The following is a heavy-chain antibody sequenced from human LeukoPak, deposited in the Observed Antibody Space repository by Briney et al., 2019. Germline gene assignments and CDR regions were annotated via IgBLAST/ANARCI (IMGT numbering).Heavy chain of an antibody. CDR2: IYPGDSDT. Sequence: GESLKISCKGSGHSYTSYWIGWVRQMPGKGLEWMGIIYPGDSDTRYSPSFQGQVTLSADKSSSTAYLQWSSLKASDSATYYRARLLRNIAAGVYYFDYWGQGTLVTVSS. D-gene: IGHD6-13*01. J-gene: IGHJ4*02. CDR1: GHSYTSYW. CDR3: ARLLRNIAAGVYYFDY. V-gene: IGHV5-51*01.